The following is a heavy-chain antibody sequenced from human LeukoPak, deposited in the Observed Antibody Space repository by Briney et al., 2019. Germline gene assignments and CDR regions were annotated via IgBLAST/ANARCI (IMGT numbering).Heavy chain of an antibody. J-gene: IGHJ4*02. CDR3: AKEGAAAGTTPSDY. V-gene: IGHV3-23*01. D-gene: IGHD6-13*01. CDR2: ISGSGGTT. Sequence: GGSLRLSCAASGFTFSSYSMNWVRQAPGKGLEWVSAISGSGGTTYYVDSVKGRFTISRDTSKNTLYLQMNSLRAEDTAVYYCAKEGAAAGTTPSDYWGQGTLATVSS. CDR1: GFTFSSYS.